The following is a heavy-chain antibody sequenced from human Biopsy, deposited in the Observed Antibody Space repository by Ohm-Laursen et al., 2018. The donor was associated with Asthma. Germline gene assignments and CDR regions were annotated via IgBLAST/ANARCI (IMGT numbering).Heavy chain of an antibody. CDR2: IYSGGTS. Sequence: SLRLSCAASGFTVSRDHMFWVRQAPGKGLEWVPVIYSGGTSHTADSVRGRFTISRDFSKNTLHLQMHSPRVEDTAVYYCARGDSSGWSHYYFDYWGQGTLVTVSS. V-gene: IGHV3-53*01. CDR3: ARGDSSGWSHYYFDY. CDR1: GFTVSRDH. D-gene: IGHD6-19*01. J-gene: IGHJ4*02.